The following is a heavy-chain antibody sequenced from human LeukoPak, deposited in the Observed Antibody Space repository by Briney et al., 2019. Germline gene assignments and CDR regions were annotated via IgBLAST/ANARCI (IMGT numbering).Heavy chain of an antibody. D-gene: IGHD5-18*01. CDR3: ARGGLRGYSYGYRYYYGMGV. CDR2: IIPILGIA. V-gene: IGHV1-69*04. CDR1: GGTFSSYA. Sequence: GASVKVSCKASGGTFSSYAISWVRQAPGQGLEWMGRIIPILGIANYAQKFQGRVTITADKSTSTAYMELSSLRSEDTAVYYCARGGLRGYSYGYRYYYGMGVWGQGTTVTVSS. J-gene: IGHJ6*02.